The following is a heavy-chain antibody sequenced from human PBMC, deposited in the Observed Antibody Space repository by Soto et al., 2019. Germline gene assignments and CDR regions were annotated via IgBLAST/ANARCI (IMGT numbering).Heavy chain of an antibody. CDR3: TRDASRDSSARGWFDP. Sequence: GGSLRLSCTASGFTFRSFTMNWVRQAPGKGLEWVSTISSNSAYIYYTDALRGRFTISRDNAKNSLHLQMNSLRAEDTAVYYCTRDASRDSSARGWFDPWGPGTLVTAPQ. CDR2: ISSNSAYI. D-gene: IGHD6-13*01. CDR1: GFTFRSFT. J-gene: IGHJ5*02. V-gene: IGHV3-21*01.